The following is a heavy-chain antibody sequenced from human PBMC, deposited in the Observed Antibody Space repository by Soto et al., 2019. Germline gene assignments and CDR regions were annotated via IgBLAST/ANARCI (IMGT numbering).Heavy chain of an antibody. D-gene: IGHD6-6*01. V-gene: IGHV5-10-1*01. J-gene: IGHJ6*02. Sequence: GESLKISCKGSGYSFTSYWISWVRQMPGKGLEWMGRIDPSDSYTNYSPSFQGHVTISADKSISTAYLQWSSLKASDTAMYYCARLSIAAASLAPPPPYGMDVWGQGTTVTVSS. CDR1: GYSFTSYW. CDR2: IDPSDSYT. CDR3: ARLSIAAASLAPPPPYGMDV.